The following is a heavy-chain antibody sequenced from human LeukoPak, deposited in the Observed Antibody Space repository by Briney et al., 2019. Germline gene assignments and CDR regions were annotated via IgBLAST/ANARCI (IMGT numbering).Heavy chain of an antibody. CDR1: GFTFSSYS. CDR2: ISSSSSYI. V-gene: IGHV3-21*01. CDR3: ARGTDFWSGYSPAAYYYYMDV. D-gene: IGHD3-3*01. J-gene: IGHJ6*03. Sequence: GGSLRLSCAASGFTFSSYSMNWVRQAPGKGLEWVSSISSSSSYIYYADSVKGRFTISRDNAKNSLYLQMNSLRAEDTAVYYCARGTDFWSGYSPAAYYYYMDVWGKGTTVTVSS.